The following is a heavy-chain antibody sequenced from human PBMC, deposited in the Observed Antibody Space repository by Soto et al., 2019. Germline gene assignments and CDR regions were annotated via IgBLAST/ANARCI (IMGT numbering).Heavy chain of an antibody. J-gene: IGHJ5*02. Sequence: HPGGSLRLSCAASGFTFSSYAMSWVRQAPGKGLEWVSAISGSGGSTYYADSVKGRFTISRDNSKNTLYLQMNSLKDEDTALYYCAKSGGGSASDWFDPWGQGTLVTVSS. CDR1: GFTFSSYA. CDR2: ISGSGGST. D-gene: IGHD6-6*01. CDR3: AKSGGGSASDWFDP. V-gene: IGHV3-23*01.